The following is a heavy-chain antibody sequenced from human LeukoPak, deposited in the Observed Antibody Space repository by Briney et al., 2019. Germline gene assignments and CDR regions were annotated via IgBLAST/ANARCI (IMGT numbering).Heavy chain of an antibody. CDR3: ARAHEVGDY. V-gene: IGHV3-21*01. Sequence: GGSVRLSCAASGFTLSSYSMNWVRQAPGKGLEWVSSISTSSSYIYYADSVRGRFTISRDNAKNSLYLQMNNLRAEDTAIYYCARAHEVGDYWGQGTLVTVSS. CDR2: ISTSSSYI. CDR1: GFTLSSYS. D-gene: IGHD1-26*01. J-gene: IGHJ4*02.